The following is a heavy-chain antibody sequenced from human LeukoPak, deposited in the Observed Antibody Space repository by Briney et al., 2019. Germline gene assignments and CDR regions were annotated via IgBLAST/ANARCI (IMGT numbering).Heavy chain of an antibody. D-gene: IGHD3-10*01. Sequence: GGSLRLSCAASGFTFSSYAMSWVRQAPGKGLEWVSAISGSGGSTHYADSVKGRFTTSRDNSKNTLYLQMNSLRAEDTAVYYCAKDLLLWFGESPRAFDIWGQGTMVTVSS. CDR2: ISGSGGST. J-gene: IGHJ3*02. V-gene: IGHV3-23*01. CDR1: GFTFSSYA. CDR3: AKDLLLWFGESPRAFDI.